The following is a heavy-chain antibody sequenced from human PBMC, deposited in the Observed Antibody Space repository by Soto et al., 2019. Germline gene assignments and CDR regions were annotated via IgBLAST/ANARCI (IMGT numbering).Heavy chain of an antibody. CDR1: GYKFTSSW. CDR3: ARNDKSGYFNWFDP. J-gene: IGHJ5*02. V-gene: IGHV5-51*01. CDR2: IFPSDSDT. D-gene: IGHD3-22*01. Sequence: GESLKISCRTSGYKFTSSWISWVRQMPGKGLEWMGIIFPSDSDTRYSPSFQGQVTISADRSTSTVFLQWASLKASDTAVYFCARNDKSGYFNWFDPWGQGTLVTVYS.